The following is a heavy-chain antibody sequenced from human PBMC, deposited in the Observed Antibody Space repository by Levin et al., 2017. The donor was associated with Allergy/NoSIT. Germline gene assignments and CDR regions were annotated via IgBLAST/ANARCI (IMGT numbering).Heavy chain of an antibody. CDR2: IGIRDRT. Sequence: GGSLRLSCAASGFIFRNYAMSWVRQAPGKGPEWVSGIGIRDRTYYSDSVRGRFTISRDNFKNTLYLQMNSLRDEDTAVYYCGKDPNGDFVGAFDRWGQGTMVTVSS. J-gene: IGHJ3*01. CDR3: GKDPNGDFVGAFDR. V-gene: IGHV3-23*01. D-gene: IGHD4-17*01. CDR1: GFIFRNYA.